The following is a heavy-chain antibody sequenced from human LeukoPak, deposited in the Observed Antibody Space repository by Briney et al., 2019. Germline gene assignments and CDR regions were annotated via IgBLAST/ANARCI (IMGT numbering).Heavy chain of an antibody. CDR3: ARGRVMYYYDSSRNNYFDY. Sequence: SETLSLTCTVSGGSISSYYWSWIRQPPGKGLEWIGYIYYSGSTNYNPSLKGRVTISVDTSKNQFSLKLSSVTAADTAVYYCARGRVMYYYDSSRNNYFDYWGQGTLVTVSS. CDR2: IYYSGST. CDR1: GGSISSYY. D-gene: IGHD3-22*01. J-gene: IGHJ4*02. V-gene: IGHV4-59*08.